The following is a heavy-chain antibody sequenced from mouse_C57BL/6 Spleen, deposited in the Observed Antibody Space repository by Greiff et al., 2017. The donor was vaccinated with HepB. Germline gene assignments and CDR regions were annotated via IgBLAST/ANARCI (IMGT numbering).Heavy chain of an antibody. CDR1: GYTFTSYW. D-gene: IGHD1-1*01. J-gene: IGHJ4*01. V-gene: IGHV1-52*01. Sequence: QVQLKQPGAELVRPGSSVKLSCKASGYTFTSYWMHWVKQRPIQGLEWIGNIDPSDSETHYNQKFKDKATLTVDKSSSTAYMQLSSLTSEDSAVYYCARWGGSSYAMDYWGQGTSVTVSS. CDR2: IDPSDSET. CDR3: ARWGGSSYAMDY.